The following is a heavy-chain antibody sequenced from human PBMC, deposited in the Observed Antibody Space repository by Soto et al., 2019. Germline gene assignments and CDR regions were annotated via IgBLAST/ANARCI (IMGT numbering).Heavy chain of an antibody. CDR1: GFTFSTYG. J-gene: IGHJ4*02. V-gene: IGHV3-33*01. CDR2: ISYDGSDE. Sequence: QVQLVESGGGVVQPGRSLRLSCVASGFTFSTYGMHWVRQAPGKGPEWVALISYDGSDEYYADSVKGRFTISRDNSKNTLYLQMDSLRAEDTALYYCSDLGNYGNWGQGTLVTVSP. D-gene: IGHD1-7*01. CDR3: SDLGNYGN.